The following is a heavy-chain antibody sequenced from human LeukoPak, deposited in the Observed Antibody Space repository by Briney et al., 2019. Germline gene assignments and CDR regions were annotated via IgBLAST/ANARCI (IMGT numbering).Heavy chain of an antibody. V-gene: IGHV3-23*01. CDR3: AKDPSSGIAAFAIDY. Sequence: GGSLRLSCAASGFTFSSYAMSWVRQAPGKGLEWVSAISGSGGSTYYADSVKGRFTISRDNSKSTLYLQMNSLRAEDTAVYYCAKDPSSGIAAFAIDYWGQGTLVTVSS. CDR1: GFTFSSYA. D-gene: IGHD6-13*01. J-gene: IGHJ4*02. CDR2: ISGSGGST.